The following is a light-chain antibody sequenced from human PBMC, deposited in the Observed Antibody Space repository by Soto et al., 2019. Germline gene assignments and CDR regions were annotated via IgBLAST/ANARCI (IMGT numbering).Light chain of an antibody. CDR2: WAS. CDR1: QNILYSSNNKNY. CDR3: QQYYGSPWT. Sequence: DIVMTQSPDSLAVSLGERATIDCKSSQNILYSSNNKNYLAWYQQKPGQPPRLLFYWASTRESGVPDRFSGSGSGAHFNLAIIGLQPEDVAVYYCQQYYGSPWTFGQGTKVEVK. J-gene: IGKJ1*01. V-gene: IGKV4-1*01.